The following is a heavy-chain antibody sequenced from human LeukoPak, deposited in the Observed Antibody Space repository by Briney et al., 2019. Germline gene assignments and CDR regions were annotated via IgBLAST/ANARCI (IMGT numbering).Heavy chain of an antibody. D-gene: IGHD5-12*01. J-gene: IGHJ4*02. CDR3: AREGRVVATTTPYSPLFDY. V-gene: IGHV1-8*01. CDR2: MNPNSGNT. Sequence: ASVKVSCKASVYTFTCYDINWVRQATGQGLEWMGWMNPNSGNTGYAQKFQGRVTMTRNTSISTAYMEPSRLRSEDTAVYYCAREGRVVATTTPYSPLFDYWGQGTLVIVSS. CDR1: VYTFTCYD.